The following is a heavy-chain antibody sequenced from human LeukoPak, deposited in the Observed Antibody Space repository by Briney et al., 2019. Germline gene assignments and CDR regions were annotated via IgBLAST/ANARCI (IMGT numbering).Heavy chain of an antibody. CDR1: GYSISSGYY. J-gene: IGHJ4*02. D-gene: IGHD3-10*01. V-gene: IGHV4-38-2*01. Sequence: SETLSLTCAVSGYSISSGYYWGWVRQPPGKGLEWIGSIYHSGSTYYTPSLKSRVTISVDTSKNQFSLKVTSVTAADTAVYYCARRTVSGSYYVDFWGQGTVVTVSS. CDR2: IYHSGST. CDR3: ARRTVSGSYYVDF.